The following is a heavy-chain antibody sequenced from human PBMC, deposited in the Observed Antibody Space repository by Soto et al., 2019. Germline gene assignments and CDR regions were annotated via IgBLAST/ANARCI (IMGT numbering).Heavy chain of an antibody. D-gene: IGHD4-17*01. Sequence: GASVKVSCKASGGSFSGYAISWVRQAPGQGLGWMGGIIPIFGTANYAQKFQGRVTITADESTSTAYMELSSLRSEDTAVYYCAETPFQTTVPLPTATGWFDPWGQGTLVTVSS. CDR1: GGSFSGYA. V-gene: IGHV1-69*13. CDR2: IIPIFGTA. J-gene: IGHJ5*02. CDR3: AETPFQTTVPLPTATGWFDP.